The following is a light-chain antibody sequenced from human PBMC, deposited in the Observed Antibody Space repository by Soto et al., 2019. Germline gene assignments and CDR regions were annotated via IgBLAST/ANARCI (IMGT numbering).Light chain of an antibody. Sequence: QSVLTQTASVSGSPGQSITISCTGTGRDIGGYNFVSWYQQHPGKAPKVLIYDVKNRPSGVSNRFSGSKSGSTASLTISGLQAEDEADYYCNSYRSMSTYVFGTGTKVTVL. V-gene: IGLV2-14*03. CDR2: DVK. J-gene: IGLJ1*01. CDR1: GRDIGGYNF. CDR3: NSYRSMSTYV.